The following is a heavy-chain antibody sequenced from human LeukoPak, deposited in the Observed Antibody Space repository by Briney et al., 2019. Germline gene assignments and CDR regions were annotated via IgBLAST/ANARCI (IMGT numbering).Heavy chain of an antibody. D-gene: IGHD4-17*01. Sequence: PGGSLRLSCAASGFTVSSNYMSWVRQAPGKGLEWVSVICSGGSTYYADSVKGRFTISRDNSKNTLYLQMNSLRAEDTAVYYCASMTTVTFEGDYWGQGTLVTVSS. CDR2: ICSGGST. CDR3: ASMTTVTFEGDY. J-gene: IGHJ4*02. V-gene: IGHV3-66*01. CDR1: GFTVSSNY.